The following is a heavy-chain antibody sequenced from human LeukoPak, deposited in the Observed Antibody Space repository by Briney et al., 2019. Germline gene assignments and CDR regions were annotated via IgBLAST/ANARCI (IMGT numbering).Heavy chain of an antibody. Sequence: ASVKVSCKASGYTFTGYYMHWVRQAPGQGLEWMGRINAYNGNTNYAQKFQGRVTMTTDTSTTTGYMELRNLRSDDTAVYYCARNVSWNYLDYWGQGTLVTVSS. CDR1: GYTFTGYY. J-gene: IGHJ4*02. D-gene: IGHD2-15*01. CDR3: ARNVSWNYLDY. V-gene: IGHV1-18*04. CDR2: INAYNGNT.